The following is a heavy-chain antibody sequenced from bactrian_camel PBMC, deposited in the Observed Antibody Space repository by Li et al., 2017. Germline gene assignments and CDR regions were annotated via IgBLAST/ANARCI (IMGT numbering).Heavy chain of an antibody. D-gene: IGHD6*01. CDR3: VYKAYSGSWSAGY. V-gene: IGHV3S35*01. CDR2: ISSGGGST. Sequence: VQLVESGGDLVQPGGSLRLSCAASGFTISTFSNYAMSWVRQAPGKGLEWVSYISSGGGSTYYADSVKGRFTISRDNAKNTLYLQLNDLKSEDTGVYHCVYKAYSGSWSAGYWGQGTQVTVS. J-gene: IGHJ6*01. CDR1: GFTISTFSNYA.